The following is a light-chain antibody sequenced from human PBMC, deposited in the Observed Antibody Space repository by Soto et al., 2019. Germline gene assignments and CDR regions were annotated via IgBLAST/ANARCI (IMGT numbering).Light chain of an antibody. Sequence: DIQMTQSPSSLSASVGDRVTITCQASQDISTYLNWYHQKPGKAHKLLMYDASNFAIVVPSRFSGSTSGTDFTFTISTLQPEDGGTFFYQQYESLPLTFGGGTKVEIK. CDR1: QDISTY. CDR3: QQYESLPLT. V-gene: IGKV1-33*01. CDR2: DAS. J-gene: IGKJ4*01.